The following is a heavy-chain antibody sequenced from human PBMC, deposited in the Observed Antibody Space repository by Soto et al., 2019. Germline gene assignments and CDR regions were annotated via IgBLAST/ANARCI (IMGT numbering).Heavy chain of an antibody. J-gene: IGHJ4*02. V-gene: IGHV3-23*01. CDR3: AKDYCIGGSCYWTDH. CDR1: GFTFSSYA. D-gene: IGHD2-15*01. Sequence: GGSLRLSCAASGFTFSSYAMSWVRQAPGKGLEWVSGISGSGGRTYYADSVKGRFTISRDNSKNTLYLQVNSPRVEDTAVYYCAKDYCIGGSCYWTDHWGQGT. CDR2: ISGSGGRT.